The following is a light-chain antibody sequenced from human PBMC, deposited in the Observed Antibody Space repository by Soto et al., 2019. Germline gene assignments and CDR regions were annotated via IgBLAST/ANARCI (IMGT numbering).Light chain of an antibody. CDR2: EVE. J-gene: IGLJ1*01. Sequence: QSALTQPASVSGSPGQSITISCTGSGRDIGAYNYVSWYQQHPGKAPKLIIYEVENRPSGVSNRFSASKSAFTASLTISGLQAEDEADYYCGSYTTSYFYVFGPGTKVTVL. CDR3: GSYTTSYFYV. CDR1: GRDIGAYNY. V-gene: IGLV2-14*01.